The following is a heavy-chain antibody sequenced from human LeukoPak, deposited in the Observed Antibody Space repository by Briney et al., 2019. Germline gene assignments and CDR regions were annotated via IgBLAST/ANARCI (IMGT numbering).Heavy chain of an antibody. CDR3: ARAGGARSSWSY. CDR1: GFTFSSYW. D-gene: IGHD6-13*01. Sequence: GGSLRLSCAASGFTFSSYWMNWVREAPGKGLEWVANIKQDGSETYYVDSVKGRFTISRDNAKNSLNLQMNSLRVEDTAVYYCARAGGARSSWSYWGQGTLVTVSS. V-gene: IGHV3-7*01. J-gene: IGHJ4*02. CDR2: IKQDGSET.